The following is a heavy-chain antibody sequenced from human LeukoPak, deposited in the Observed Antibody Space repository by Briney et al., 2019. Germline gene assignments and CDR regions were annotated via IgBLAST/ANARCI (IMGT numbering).Heavy chain of an antibody. CDR3: ARRDSDYGDYASAFDI. Sequence: SETLSLTCTVSGGSISSYYWSWIRQPPGMGLEWIGYIYYSGSTNYNPSLKSRVTISVDTSKNQFSLKLSSVTAADTAVYYCARRDSDYGDYASAFDIWGQGTMVTVSS. CDR2: IYYSGST. D-gene: IGHD4-17*01. V-gene: IGHV4-59*08. J-gene: IGHJ3*02. CDR1: GGSISSYY.